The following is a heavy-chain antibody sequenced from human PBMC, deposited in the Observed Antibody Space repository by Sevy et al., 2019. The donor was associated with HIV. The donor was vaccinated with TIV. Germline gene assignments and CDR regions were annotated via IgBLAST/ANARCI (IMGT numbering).Heavy chain of an antibody. J-gene: IGHJ4*02. CDR1: GGTFSSYA. V-gene: IGHV1-69*06. CDR3: ARRGVAAAGDWVHGTFDH. Sequence: ASVKVSCKASGGTFSSYAISWVRQAPGQGLEWMGGIIPIFGTANYAQKFQGRVTITADKSTSTAYMELSSLRSEDTDVYYCARRGVAAAGDWVHGTFDHWGQGTLVTVSS. D-gene: IGHD6-13*01. CDR2: IIPIFGTA.